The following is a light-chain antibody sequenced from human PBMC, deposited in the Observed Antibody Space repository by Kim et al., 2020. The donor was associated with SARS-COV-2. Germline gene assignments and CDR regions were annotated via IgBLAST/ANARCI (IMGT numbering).Light chain of an antibody. CDR1: QSIGSS. CDR2: DAF. Sequence: PGESATLSCRASQSIGSSLAWYQHKPGQAPRLLIYDAFNRATGIPARFSGSGSGTDFTLTISSLEPEDFAVYYCQQRSNWYTFGQGTKLEI. V-gene: IGKV3-11*01. CDR3: QQRSNWYT. J-gene: IGKJ2*01.